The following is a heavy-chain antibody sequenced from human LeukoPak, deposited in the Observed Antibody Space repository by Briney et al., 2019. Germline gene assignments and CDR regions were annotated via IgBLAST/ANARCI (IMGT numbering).Heavy chain of an antibody. V-gene: IGHV3-30-3*01. J-gene: IGHJ4*02. CDR1: GFTFSSYA. D-gene: IGHD3-22*01. Sequence: GGSLRLSCAASGFTFSSYAMHWVRQAPGKGLEWVAVISYDGSNKYYADSVKGRFTISRDNSKNTLYLQMNSLRAEDTAVYYCAREWAPYDSRFEGPGSPQANHYYFDYRGQGTLVTVSS. CDR3: AREWAPYDSRFEGPGSPQANHYYFDY. CDR2: ISYDGSNK.